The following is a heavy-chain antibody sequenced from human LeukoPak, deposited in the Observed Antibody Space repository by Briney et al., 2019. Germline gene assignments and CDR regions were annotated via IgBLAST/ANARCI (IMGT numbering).Heavy chain of an antibody. CDR1: GGSFSGYY. CDR2: IYYSGST. CDR3: ARVTSGWYIHYYYYMDV. Sequence: SETLSLTCAVYGGSFSGYYWSWIRQPPGKGLEWIGYIYYSGSTNYNPSLKSRVTISVDTSKNQFSLKLSSVTAADTAVYYCARVTSGWYIHYYYYMDVWGKGTTVTVSS. V-gene: IGHV4-59*01. D-gene: IGHD6-19*01. J-gene: IGHJ6*03.